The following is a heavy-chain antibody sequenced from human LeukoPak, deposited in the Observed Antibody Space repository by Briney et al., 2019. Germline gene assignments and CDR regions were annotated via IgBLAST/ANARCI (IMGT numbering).Heavy chain of an antibody. Sequence: SETLSLTCTVSGGSISSGSYYWSWIRQPAGKGLEWIGRIYTSGSTNYNPSLKSRVTISVDTSKNQFSLKLSSVTAADTAVYYCAREVAYYYDSSGYYNDAFDIWGQGTMVTVSS. CDR1: GGSISSGSYY. CDR3: AREVAYYYDSSGYYNDAFDI. V-gene: IGHV4-61*02. J-gene: IGHJ3*02. D-gene: IGHD3-22*01. CDR2: IYTSGST.